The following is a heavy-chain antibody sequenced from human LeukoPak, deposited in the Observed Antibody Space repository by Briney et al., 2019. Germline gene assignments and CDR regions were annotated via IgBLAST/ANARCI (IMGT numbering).Heavy chain of an antibody. CDR3: AREYSAFDY. D-gene: IGHD6-13*01. V-gene: IGHV4-61*01. CDR1: GDPISGYSNYK. Sequence: PSETLSLTCTASGDPISGYSNYKWSWIRQPPGKGLEWIGYIYYHGSTNYNPSLKSRVTFSVDTSKNQFSLKLTSVTAADTAVYYCAREYSAFDYWGQGTLVTVSS. J-gene: IGHJ4*02. CDR2: IYYHGST.